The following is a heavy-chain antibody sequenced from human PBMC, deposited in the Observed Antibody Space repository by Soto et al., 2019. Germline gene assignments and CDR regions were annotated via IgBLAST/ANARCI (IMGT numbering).Heavy chain of an antibody. CDR3: VRAAAGKKYTALDI. V-gene: IGHV4-59*01. D-gene: IGHD6-13*01. Sequence: PSETLSLTCTVSGDSISSYYWNWIRQPPGRGLEWIVCLDKSGSTDYNPSLKSRVTISVDTSKNQFSLKLSSATAADAAIYYCVRAAAGKKYTALDIWGQGTTVTVSS. CDR1: GDSISSYY. J-gene: IGHJ3*02. CDR2: LDKSGST.